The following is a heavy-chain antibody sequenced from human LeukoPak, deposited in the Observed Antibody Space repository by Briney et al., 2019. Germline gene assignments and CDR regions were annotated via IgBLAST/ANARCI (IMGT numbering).Heavy chain of an antibody. CDR3: ARTFRKTGYYYYYMDV. CDR1: GFTFSDYY. V-gene: IGHV3-11*04. CDR2: ISSSGSTI. Sequence: GGSLRLSCAASGFTFSDYYMSWIRQAPGKGLEWVSYISSSGSTIYYADSVKGRFTISRDNAKNTLYLQMNSLRAEDTAVYYCARTFRKTGYYYYYMDVWGKGTTVTVSS. D-gene: IGHD1-1*01. J-gene: IGHJ6*03.